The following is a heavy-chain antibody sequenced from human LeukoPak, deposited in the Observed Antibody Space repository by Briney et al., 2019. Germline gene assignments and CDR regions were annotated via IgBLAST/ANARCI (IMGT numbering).Heavy chain of an antibody. CDR1: GGSISSYY. D-gene: IGHD3-22*01. J-gene: IGHJ4*02. V-gene: IGHV4-59*01. Sequence: PSETLSLTCTVSGGSISSYYWSWIRQPAGKGLEWIGYIYYSGSTNYNPSLKSRVTISVDTSKNQFSLKLSSVTAADTAVYYCASRSIYDSSGYYGNWGQGTLVTVSS. CDR3: ASRSIYDSSGYYGN. CDR2: IYYSGST.